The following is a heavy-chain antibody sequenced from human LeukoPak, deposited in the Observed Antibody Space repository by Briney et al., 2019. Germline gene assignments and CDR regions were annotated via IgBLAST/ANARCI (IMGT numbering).Heavy chain of an antibody. CDR1: GFTFSVAT. V-gene: IGHV3-23*01. J-gene: IGHJ3*01. Sequence: GGSLRLSCAASGFTFSVATMTWVRQAPGKGLEWVSLIGASGESTYYADSVKGRFTISRDNSKNTLSLQMNSLRVEDTAMYFCAKDIQLSTWGLGTMVTVSS. D-gene: IGHD5-24*01. CDR2: IGASGEST. CDR3: AKDIQLST.